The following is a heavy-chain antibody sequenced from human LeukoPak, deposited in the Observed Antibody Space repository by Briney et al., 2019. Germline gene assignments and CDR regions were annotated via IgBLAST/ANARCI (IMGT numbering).Heavy chain of an antibody. CDR3: AKGHYDGNGYYLTY. CDR1: GFTFDDYA. Sequence: HPGRSLRLSCAASGFTFDDYAMHWVRQAPGEGLEWVSSIGWNGDSIDYADSVKGRFTISRDNAKNSLYLQMNSLKTEDTALYYCAKGHYDGNGYYLTYWGQGTLVTVSS. D-gene: IGHD3-22*01. V-gene: IGHV3-9*01. CDR2: IGWNGDSI. J-gene: IGHJ4*02.